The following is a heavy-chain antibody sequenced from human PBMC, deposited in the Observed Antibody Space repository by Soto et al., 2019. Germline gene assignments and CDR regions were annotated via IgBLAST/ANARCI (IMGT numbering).Heavy chain of an antibody. Sequence: ASVKVSCKASGFSFTGYYIHWLRQAPGQGLEWMGWINAHSGGKEYAQKFQGRVTLTRDTSIATAYLTLTSLTSDDTALYYCAKDPIVVVPPRLFDYWGQGTLVTVSS. V-gene: IGHV1-2*02. CDR3: AKDPIVVVPPRLFDY. CDR2: INAHSGGK. J-gene: IGHJ4*02. D-gene: IGHD3-22*01. CDR1: GFSFTGYY.